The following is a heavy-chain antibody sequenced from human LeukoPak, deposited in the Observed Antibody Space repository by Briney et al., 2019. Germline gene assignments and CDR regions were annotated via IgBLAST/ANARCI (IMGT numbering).Heavy chain of an antibody. V-gene: IGHV3-23*01. J-gene: IGHJ4*02. D-gene: IGHD2-21*01. Sequence: GSLRLSCAASGFTFSDYAMSWVRQAAGKGLEWVSGTSDTGRRTYYTDSVKGRFTISRDDSKKTVYLQMDTLRAEDTAIYFCARHDSFIPFWGQGTLVIVSS. CDR1: GFTFSDYA. CDR3: ARHDSFIPF. CDR2: TSDTGRRT.